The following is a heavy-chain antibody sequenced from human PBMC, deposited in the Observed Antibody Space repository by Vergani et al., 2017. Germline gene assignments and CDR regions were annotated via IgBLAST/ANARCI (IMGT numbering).Heavy chain of an antibody. D-gene: IGHD2-2*01. V-gene: IGHV4-61*02. CDR2: IYTSGST. Sequence: QVQLQESGPGLVKPSQTLSLTCTVSGGSISSGSYYWSWIRQPAGKGLEWIGRIYTSGSTNYNPSLKSRVTISVDTSKNQFSLKLSSVTAADTAVYYCARAVIVVVPAAHYYYYYGMDVWGQGTTVTVSS. CDR1: GGSISSGSYY. J-gene: IGHJ6*02. CDR3: ARAVIVVVPAAHYYYYYGMDV.